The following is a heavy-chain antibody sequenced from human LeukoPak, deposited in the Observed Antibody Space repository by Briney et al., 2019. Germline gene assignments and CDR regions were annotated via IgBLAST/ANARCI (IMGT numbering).Heavy chain of an antibody. J-gene: IGHJ4*02. Sequence: GSLRLSCAASGFTFSSYEMNWVRQAPGKGLEWIGDIHHSGSTNYNPSLKSRVTISLDKSKNQFSLKLSSVTAADTAVYYCAREPVTIDYFDYWGQGALVTVSS. CDR1: GFTFSSYEM. D-gene: IGHD4-11*01. V-gene: IGHV4-4*02. CDR3: AREPVTIDYFDY. CDR2: IHHSGST.